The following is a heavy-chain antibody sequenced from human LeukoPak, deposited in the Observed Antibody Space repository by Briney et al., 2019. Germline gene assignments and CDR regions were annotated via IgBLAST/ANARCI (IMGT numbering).Heavy chain of an antibody. V-gene: IGHV4-39*01. Sequence: PSETLSLTCTASGVSISSSNSYWGWIRQPPGKGLEWIGSTYYSGNTYYNASLKSQVSISIDTSKNQFSLRLTSVTAADTAVYYCARQTGSGLFILPGGQGTLVTVSS. J-gene: IGHJ4*02. CDR3: ARQTGSGLFILP. D-gene: IGHD3/OR15-3a*01. CDR1: GVSISSSNSY. CDR2: TYYSGNT.